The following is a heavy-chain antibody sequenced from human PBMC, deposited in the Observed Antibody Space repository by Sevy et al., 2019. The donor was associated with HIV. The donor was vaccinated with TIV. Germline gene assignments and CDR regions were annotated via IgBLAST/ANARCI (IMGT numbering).Heavy chain of an antibody. J-gene: IGHJ4*02. CDR3: AKGIGYSGYGTDY. D-gene: IGHD5-12*01. V-gene: IGHV3-23*01. CDR1: GFTFSSYA. CDR2: ISGSGIST. Sequence: GGSLRLSCAASGFTFSSYAMSWVRQAPGKGLEWVSAISGSGISTYYADSVKGRFTISRDNSKNTLYLQMNNLRAEDTAVSYCAKGIGYSGYGTDYWGQGTLVTVSS.